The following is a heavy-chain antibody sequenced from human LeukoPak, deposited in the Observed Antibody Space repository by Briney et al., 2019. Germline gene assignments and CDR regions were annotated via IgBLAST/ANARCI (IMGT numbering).Heavy chain of an antibody. V-gene: IGHV1-2*02. CDR1: GYTLTDYY. CDR3: ARGLYAIANYVEDAFEI. J-gene: IGHJ3*02. D-gene: IGHD4/OR15-4a*01. CDR2: INPNSGGT. Sequence: ASVKVSCKASGYTLTDYYMHWVRQAPGQGLEWMGWINPNSGGTNYAQKFQGRVTMTRDTSISTAYMELSRLRSDDTAVYYCARGLYAIANYVEDAFEIWGQGTMVTVSS.